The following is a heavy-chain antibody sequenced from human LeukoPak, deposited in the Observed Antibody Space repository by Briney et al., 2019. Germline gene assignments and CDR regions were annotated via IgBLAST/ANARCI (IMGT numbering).Heavy chain of an antibody. V-gene: IGHV4-34*01. D-gene: IGHD3-10*01. CDR3: ARHPPLVRGSVESAFDI. Sequence: SETLSLTCSVSGESLSAYFWSWIRQPPGKGLEWIGEINHSGSTNYNPSLKSRVTISVDTSKDEFSLNLSSVTAADTAVYYCARHPPLVRGSVESAFDIWGQGTMVTVSS. CDR2: INHSGST. CDR1: GESLSAYF. J-gene: IGHJ3*02.